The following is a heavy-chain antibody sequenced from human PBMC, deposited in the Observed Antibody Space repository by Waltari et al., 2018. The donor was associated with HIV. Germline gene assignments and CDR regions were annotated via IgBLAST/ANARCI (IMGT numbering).Heavy chain of an antibody. V-gene: IGHV4-34*01. D-gene: IGHD3-10*01. J-gene: IGHJ4*02. CDR3: ARVRRLRGGFDY. CDR2: INHSGST. CDR1: GGSFSGYY. Sequence: QVQLQQWGAGLLKPSETLSLTCAVYGGSFSGYYWSWIRQPPGKGLEWIGEINHSGSTNYNPSLKSRVTISVDTSKNQFSLKLSSVTAADTAVYYCARVRRLRGGFDYWGQGTLVTVSS.